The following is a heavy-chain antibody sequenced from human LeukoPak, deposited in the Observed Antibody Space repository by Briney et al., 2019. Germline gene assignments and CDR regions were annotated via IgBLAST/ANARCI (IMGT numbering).Heavy chain of an antibody. Sequence: GGSLRLSCVTSGFTVNNYAMSWVRQAPGKGLEWVSAISGSGRNTNYADSVEGRFTISIDSSKNTLYLQMTSLRAEDTAVYHCLKVGLLRGGNHFDYWGQGTLVTVSS. D-gene: IGHD1-14*01. CDR3: LKVGLLRGGNHFDY. CDR2: ISGSGRNT. J-gene: IGHJ4*02. V-gene: IGHV3-23*01. CDR1: GFTVNNYA.